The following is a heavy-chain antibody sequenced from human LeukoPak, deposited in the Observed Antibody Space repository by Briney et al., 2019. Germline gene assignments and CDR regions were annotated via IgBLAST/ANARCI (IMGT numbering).Heavy chain of an antibody. D-gene: IGHD2-15*01. CDR1: GYTFTGYY. V-gene: IGHV1-2*02. CDR2: INPNSGGT. CDR3: ARTPVSSYYYYYGMDV. J-gene: IGHJ6*02. Sequence: GASVKVSCKASGYTFTGYYMHWVRQAPGQGLEWMGWINPNSGGTNYAQKFQGRVTMTRDTSISTAYMELSRLRSDDTAVYYCARTPVSSYYYYYGMDVWGQGTTVTVSS.